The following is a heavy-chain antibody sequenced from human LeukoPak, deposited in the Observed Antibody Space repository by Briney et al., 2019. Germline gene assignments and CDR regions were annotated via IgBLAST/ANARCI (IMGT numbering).Heavy chain of an antibody. CDR3: ARVGIWFDP. Sequence: PSETLSLTCTVSGGSISSSSYYWGWIRQPPGKGLEWIGSIYYSGSTYYNPSLKSRVTISVDTSKNQFSLKLSSVTAADTAVYYCARVGIWFDPWGQGTLVTVSS. CDR2: IYYSGST. V-gene: IGHV4-39*07. CDR1: GGSISSSSYY. D-gene: IGHD1-14*01. J-gene: IGHJ5*02.